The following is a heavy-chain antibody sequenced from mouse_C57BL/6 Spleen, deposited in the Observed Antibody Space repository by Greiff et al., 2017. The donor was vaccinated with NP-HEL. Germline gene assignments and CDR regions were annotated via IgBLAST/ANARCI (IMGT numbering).Heavy chain of an antibody. CDR1: GYTFTDYN. Sequence: EVQLQQSGPELVKPGASVKMSCKASGYTFTDYNMHWVKQSHGKSLEWIGYINPNNGGTSYNQKFKGKATLTVNKSSSTAYMELRSLTSEDSAVYYCATGLYDGYYVAWFAYWGQGTLVTVSA. CDR2: INPNNGGT. D-gene: IGHD2-3*01. CDR3: ATGLYDGYYVAWFAY. J-gene: IGHJ3*01. V-gene: IGHV1-22*01.